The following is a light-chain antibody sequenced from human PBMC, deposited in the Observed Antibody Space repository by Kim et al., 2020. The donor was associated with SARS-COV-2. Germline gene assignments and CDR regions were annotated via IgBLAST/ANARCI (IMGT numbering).Light chain of an antibody. J-gene: IGLJ1*01. V-gene: IGLV2-18*02. CDR3: SSYTSSSTYV. Sequence: GRSFTPPCTGTSSDVGSYNRVSWYQQPPGTAPKLMIYEVSNRPSGVPDRFSGSKSGNTASLTISGLQAEDEADYYCSSYTSSSTYVFGTGTKVTVL. CDR1: SSDVGSYNR. CDR2: EVS.